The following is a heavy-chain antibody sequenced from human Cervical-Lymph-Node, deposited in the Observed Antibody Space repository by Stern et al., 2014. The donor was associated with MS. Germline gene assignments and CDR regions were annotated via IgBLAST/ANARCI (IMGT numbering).Heavy chain of an antibody. Sequence: EVQLVESGGGLVQPVGSLRLSCAASGFAFDDYSMHWVRQAPGKGLEWVSGISWNTNSIAYVDSVKGRFTISRDNAKNSLFLQMNSLRLEDTALYYCARTAIFGENWYFDLWGRGTLVTVSS. CDR2: ISWNTNSI. D-gene: IGHD3-3*01. J-gene: IGHJ2*01. CDR3: ARTAIFGENWYFDL. V-gene: IGHV3-9*01. CDR1: GFAFDDYS.